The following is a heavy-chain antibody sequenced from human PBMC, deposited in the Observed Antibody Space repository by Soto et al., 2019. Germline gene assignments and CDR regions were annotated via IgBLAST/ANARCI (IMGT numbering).Heavy chain of an antibody. Sequence: SSETLSLTCTVSGGSISSGGYYWSWIRQHPGKGLEWIGYIYYSGSTYYNPSLKSRVTISVDTSKNQFSLKLSSVTAADTAVYYCARALDPYEGAFDIWGQGTMVTVSS. V-gene: IGHV4-31*03. CDR3: ARALDPYEGAFDI. CDR2: IYYSGST. CDR1: GGSISSGGYY. D-gene: IGHD3-22*01. J-gene: IGHJ3*02.